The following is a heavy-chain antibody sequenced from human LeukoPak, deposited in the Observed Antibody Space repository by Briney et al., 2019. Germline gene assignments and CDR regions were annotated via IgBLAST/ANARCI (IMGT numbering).Heavy chain of an antibody. CDR1: GFTFSSYG. V-gene: IGHV3-33*01. D-gene: IGHD3-10*01. Sequence: GGSLRLSCAASGFTFSSYGMHWVRQAPGKGLEWVAVIWYDGSYKYYADSVKGRFTISRDNSKNTLYLQMNSLRAEDTAVYYCARAPGADGALDYWGQGTLVTVSS. CDR3: ARAPGADGALDY. J-gene: IGHJ4*02. CDR2: IWYDGSYK.